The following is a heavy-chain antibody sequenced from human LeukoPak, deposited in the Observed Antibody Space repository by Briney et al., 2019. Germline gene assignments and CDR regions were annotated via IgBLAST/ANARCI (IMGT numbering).Heavy chain of an antibody. V-gene: IGHV1-2*02. CDR2: IKSNSGGT. CDR1: GYTFTGYY. CDR3: AFGIQLWLRGAQGAFDI. Sequence: ASVKVSCKASGYTFTGYYMHSVRQAPGQGLEWIGWIKSNSGGTNYAQKFQGRVTMTRDTSISTAYMELSRLRSDDTAVYYCAFGIQLWLRGAQGAFDIWGQGTMVTVSS. D-gene: IGHD5-18*01. J-gene: IGHJ3*02.